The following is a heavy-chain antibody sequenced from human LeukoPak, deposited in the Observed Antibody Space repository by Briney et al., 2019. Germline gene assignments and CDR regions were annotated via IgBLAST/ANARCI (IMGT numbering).Heavy chain of an antibody. CDR1: GGSFSGYY. D-gene: IGHD2-2*02. Sequence: SETLSLTCAVYGGSFSGYYWSWIRQPPGKGLEWIGEINHSGSTNYNPSLKSRVTISVDTSKNQFSLKLSPVTAADTAVYYCARGWGYCSSTSCYTNWFDPWGQGTLVTVSS. CDR3: ARGWGYCSSTSCYTNWFDP. CDR2: INHSGST. J-gene: IGHJ5*02. V-gene: IGHV4-34*01.